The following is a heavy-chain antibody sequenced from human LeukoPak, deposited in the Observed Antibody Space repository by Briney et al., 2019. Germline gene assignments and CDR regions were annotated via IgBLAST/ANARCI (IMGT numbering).Heavy chain of an antibody. Sequence: SETLSLTCTVSGYSISSGYYWGWVRQPPGKGLEWIVSIYHSGTTYYNPSLKSRVTISVDTSKNQFSLKLSSVTAADTAVYYCARQNYDRTFDYWGQGILVTVSS. V-gene: IGHV4-38-2*02. CDR2: IYHSGTT. CDR1: GYSISSGYY. D-gene: IGHD3-22*01. CDR3: ARQNYDRTFDY. J-gene: IGHJ4*02.